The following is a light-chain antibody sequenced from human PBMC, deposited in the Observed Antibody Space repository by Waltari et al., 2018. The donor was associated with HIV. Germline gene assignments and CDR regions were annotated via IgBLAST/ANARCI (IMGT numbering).Light chain of an antibody. CDR1: AAVIGGSNS. CDR3: SSYMDYGTLV. J-gene: IGLJ3*02. CDR2: QVS. Sequence: QSDLTQPASVSGSPGQSVTLSCTGTAAVIGGSNSVSWYQHHPGKAPKLIIFQVSNRPTGISSRFSGSKSGNTASLTISGLQTEDEADFYCSSYMDYGTLVFGGGTKLTVL. V-gene: IGLV2-14*01.